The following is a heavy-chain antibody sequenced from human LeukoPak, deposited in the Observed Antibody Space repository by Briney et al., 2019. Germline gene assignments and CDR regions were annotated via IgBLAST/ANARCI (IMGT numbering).Heavy chain of an antibody. Sequence: SEILSLTCAVYGGSFSGYYWSWIRQPPGKGLEWIGEINHSGSTNCNPSLKSRVTISVDTSKNQFSLKLSSVTAADTAVYYCARGHYDYVWGSYRYTRNDYYYYMDVWGKGTTVTVSS. CDR2: INHSGST. CDR3: ARGHYDYVWGSYRYTRNDYYYYMDV. V-gene: IGHV4-34*01. D-gene: IGHD3-16*02. J-gene: IGHJ6*03. CDR1: GGSFSGYY.